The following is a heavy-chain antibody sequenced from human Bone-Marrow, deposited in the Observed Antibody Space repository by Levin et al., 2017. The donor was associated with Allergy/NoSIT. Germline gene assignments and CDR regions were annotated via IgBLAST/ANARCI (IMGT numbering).Heavy chain of an antibody. CDR1: GYSFTSHW. CDR3: SRRWRDSSQWYVDY. D-gene: IGHD6-19*01. Sequence: GESLKISCKGSGYSFTSHWIGWVRQRPGKGLEWMGIIYPGDSDTRYRPSFQGQVIISTHKSISTAYLPWSSLKASDNGMYYGSRRWRDSSQWYVDYWGQGTLVTVSS. CDR2: IYPGDSDT. V-gene: IGHV5-51*01. J-gene: IGHJ4*02.